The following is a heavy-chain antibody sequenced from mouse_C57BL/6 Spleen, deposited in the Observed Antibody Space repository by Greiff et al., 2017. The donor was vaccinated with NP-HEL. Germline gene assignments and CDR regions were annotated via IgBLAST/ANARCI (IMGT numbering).Heavy chain of an antibody. Sequence: QVQLQQPGAELVKPGASVKMSCKASGYTFTSYWITWVKQRPGQGLEWIGDIYPGSGSTNYNEKFKSKATLTVDTSSSTAYMQLSSLTSEDSAVYYCARPVSKGYYYGSSPFAYWGQGTLVTVSA. CDR1: GYTFTSYW. D-gene: IGHD1-1*01. V-gene: IGHV1-55*01. J-gene: IGHJ3*01. CDR3: ARPVSKGYYYGSSPFAY. CDR2: IYPGSGST.